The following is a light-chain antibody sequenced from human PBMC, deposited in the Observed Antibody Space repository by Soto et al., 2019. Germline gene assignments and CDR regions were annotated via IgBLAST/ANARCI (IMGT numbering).Light chain of an antibody. CDR1: RSLQTW. CDR2: QAS. J-gene: IGKJ1*01. Sequence: IQMTQSPSTLSASVGDRVIITCRASRSLQTWLAWYQQKPGQAPKLLMYQASSLESGVPSRFSASGSGTEFTLTISSLQPDDVATYYCQQYTCLWTFGPGTKVEI. CDR3: QQYTCLWT. V-gene: IGKV1-5*03.